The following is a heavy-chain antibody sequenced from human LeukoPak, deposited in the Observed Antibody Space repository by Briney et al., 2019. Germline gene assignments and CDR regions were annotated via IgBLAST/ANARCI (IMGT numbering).Heavy chain of an antibody. J-gene: IGHJ6*03. CDR3: ARDLLYYYMDV. Sequence: SETLSLTCTVSGYSISSGYYRGWIRQPPGKGLEWIGSIYHSGSTYYNPSLKSRVTISVDTFKNQFSLKLSSVTAADTAVYYCARDLLYYYMDVWGKGTTVTVSS. V-gene: IGHV4-38-2*02. CDR1: GYSISSGYY. CDR2: IYHSGST.